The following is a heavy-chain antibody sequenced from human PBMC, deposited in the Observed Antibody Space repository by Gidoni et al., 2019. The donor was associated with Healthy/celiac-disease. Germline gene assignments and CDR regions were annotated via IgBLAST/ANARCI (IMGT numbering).Heavy chain of an antibody. CDR1: GFTFSNAW. Sequence: SCAASGFTFSNAWMSWVRQAPGKGLEWVGRIKSKTDGETTDYAAPVKGRFTISRDDSKNTLDLQMNSQKTEDTAVYYCTTGVTVVTPDDAFDIWGQGTMVTVSS. CDR3: TTGVTVVTPDDAFDI. V-gene: IGHV3-15*01. D-gene: IGHD2-21*02. CDR2: IKSKTDGETT. J-gene: IGHJ3*02.